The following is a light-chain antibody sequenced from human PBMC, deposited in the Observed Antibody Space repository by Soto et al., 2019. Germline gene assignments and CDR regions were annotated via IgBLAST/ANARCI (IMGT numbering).Light chain of an antibody. CDR1: QGVSSSY. V-gene: IGKV3-20*01. J-gene: IGKJ1*01. CDR2: DAS. Sequence: EIVLTQSPCTLPLSPGERVTLSFMASQGVSSSYLAWYQQKPGHATRLFIYDASKSATCIPARFSGSGSWRDFTLTISRMEPEDFAVYYWQQYISSPRAFGQGAKGDI. CDR3: QQYISSPRA.